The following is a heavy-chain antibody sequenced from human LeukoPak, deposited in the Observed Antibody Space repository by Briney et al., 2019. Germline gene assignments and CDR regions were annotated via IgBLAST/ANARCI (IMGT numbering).Heavy chain of an antibody. CDR1: GGTFNTYP. CDR2: IIPICSQS. Sequence: SVKVSCKASGGTFNTYPINWVRQAPGQGLEWMGRIIPICSQSNYAQKFQGTVSITADEFTDTGNMELSSLRSEDTAVYYCATGTSYRDSFDVWGQGTKVTVSS. V-gene: IGHV1-69*13. CDR3: ATGTSYRDSFDV. D-gene: IGHD3/OR15-3a*01. J-gene: IGHJ3*01.